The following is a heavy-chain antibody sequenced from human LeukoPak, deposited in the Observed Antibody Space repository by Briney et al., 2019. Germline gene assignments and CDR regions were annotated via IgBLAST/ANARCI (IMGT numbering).Heavy chain of an antibody. J-gene: IGHJ4*02. V-gene: IGHV3-23*01. Sequence: GGSLRLSCAASGFTFSSYAMIWVRQAPGKGLVWVSAISGSGGSTYYADSVKGRFTISRDNSKNTLYLQMNSLRAEDTAVYYCAKDLSSSWYQYYFDYWGQGTLVTVSS. CDR1: GFTFSSYA. D-gene: IGHD6-13*01. CDR2: ISGSGGST. CDR3: AKDLSSSWYQYYFDY.